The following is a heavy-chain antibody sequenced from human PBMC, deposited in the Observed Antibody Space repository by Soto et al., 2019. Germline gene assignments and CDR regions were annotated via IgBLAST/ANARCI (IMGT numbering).Heavy chain of an antibody. Sequence: LTCAVYGGPVNGYYWNWIRQPPGKGLEWIGEINHTGGTNYNPPLKSRVTMSVDTSKNQFSLRLSSVTAADTAIYYCATRITVFVLLIRTFDPWGQGTQVTVAS. CDR3: ATRITVFVLLIRTFDP. CDR2: INHTGGT. J-gene: IGHJ5*02. D-gene: IGHD1-20*01. V-gene: IGHV4-34*01. CDR1: GGPVNGYY.